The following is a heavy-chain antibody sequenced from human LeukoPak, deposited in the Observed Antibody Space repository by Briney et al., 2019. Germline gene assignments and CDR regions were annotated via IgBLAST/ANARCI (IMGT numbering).Heavy chain of an antibody. CDR2: ISSSSSYI. CDR3: AREIGYSYGPFDY. V-gene: IGHV3-21*01. Sequence: PGGSLRLSCAASGFTFSSYSMNWVRQAPGKGLEWVSSISSSSSYIYYADSVKGRFTISRDNAKNSLYLQMNSLRAEDTAVYYCAREIGYSYGPFDYWGQGTLVTVSS. CDR1: GFTFSSYS. J-gene: IGHJ4*02. D-gene: IGHD5-18*01.